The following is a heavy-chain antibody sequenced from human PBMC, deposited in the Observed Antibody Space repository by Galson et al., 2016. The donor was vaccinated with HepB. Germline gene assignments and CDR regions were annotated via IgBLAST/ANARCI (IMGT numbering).Heavy chain of an antibody. J-gene: IGHJ6*03. V-gene: IGHV4-34*01. D-gene: IGHD4-17*01. CDR3: ARGDNPDYGDYASAYYYMDV. CDR2: INHSGST. CDR1: GGSFSGYY. Sequence: ETLSLTCAVYGGSFSGYYWSWIRQPPGKGLEWIGEINHSGSTNYNPSLKSRVTISVDTSKNQFSLKLSSVTAADTAVYYCARGDNPDYGDYASAYYYMDVWGHGTTVIVSS.